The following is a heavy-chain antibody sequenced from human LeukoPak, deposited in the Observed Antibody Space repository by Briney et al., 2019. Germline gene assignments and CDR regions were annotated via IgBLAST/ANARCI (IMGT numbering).Heavy chain of an antibody. D-gene: IGHD3-10*01. Sequence: GGSLRLSCEASGFTFSTYGMHWVRQAPGKGLEWVAVIWYDGSNKYYADSVKGRFTISRDNSKNTLYLQMNSLRAEDTAVYYCAKAHYGSGSHDAFDIWVQGTMVTVSS. CDR3: AKAHYGSGSHDAFDI. CDR1: GFTFSTYG. CDR2: IWYDGSNK. V-gene: IGHV3-33*06. J-gene: IGHJ3*02.